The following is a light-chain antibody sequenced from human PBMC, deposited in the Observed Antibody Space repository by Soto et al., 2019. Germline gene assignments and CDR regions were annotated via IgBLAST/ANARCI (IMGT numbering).Light chain of an antibody. CDR2: AAS. CDR1: QSISSY. V-gene: IGKV1-39*01. Sequence: DIHITHSPSSLSSSVLYRVTMTCRASQSISSYLNWYQQKPGKAPKLLIYAASSLQSGVPSRFSGSGSGTEFTLTISSLQPDDFATYYCQQYFRYWTFGQGTKVDIK. J-gene: IGKJ1*01. CDR3: QQYFRYWT.